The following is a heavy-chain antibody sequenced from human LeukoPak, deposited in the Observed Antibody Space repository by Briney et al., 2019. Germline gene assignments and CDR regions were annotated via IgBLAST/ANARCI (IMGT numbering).Heavy chain of an antibody. J-gene: IGHJ5*02. CDR2: IYYSGST. V-gene: IGHV4-39*01. CDR1: GGSISSSSYY. CDR3: AGRYFDWLRGIDP. D-gene: IGHD3-9*01. Sequence: SETLSLTCTVSGGSISSSSYYWGWIRQPPGKGLEWIGSIYYSGSTYYNPSLKSRVTISVDTSKNQFSLKRSSVTAADTAVYYCAGRYFDWLRGIDPWGQGTLVTVSS.